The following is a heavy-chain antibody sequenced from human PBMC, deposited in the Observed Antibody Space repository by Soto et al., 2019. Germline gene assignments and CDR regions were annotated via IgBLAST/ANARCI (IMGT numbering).Heavy chain of an antibody. CDR2: ISSRSDI. CDR1: GFTFSTYS. J-gene: IGHJ6*02. D-gene: IGHD2-2*02. V-gene: IGHV3-21*01. CDR3: AREYTAWPLAYGLNV. Sequence: GGSLRLSCVVSGFTFSTYSINWVRQAPGKGLEWVSSISSRSDIYYADSVKGRFTISRDNAKNSVSLQMNSLRAEDTAVYYCAREYTAWPLAYGLNVWGQGTTVTVSS.